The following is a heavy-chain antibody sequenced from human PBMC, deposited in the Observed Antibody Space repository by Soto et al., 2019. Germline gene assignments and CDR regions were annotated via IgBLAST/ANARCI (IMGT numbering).Heavy chain of an antibody. V-gene: IGHV1-69*06. J-gene: IGHJ6*02. D-gene: IGHD2-21*02. CDR2: IIPIFGTA. Sequence: SVKVSCKASGGTFSSYAISWVRQAPGQGLEWLGGIIPIFGTANYAQKFQGRVTTTADKSTSTAYMELSSLRSEDTAVYYCAREPYCSGDCVSDGMDVWGQGTTVTVSS. CDR3: AREPYCSGDCVSDGMDV. CDR1: GGTFSSYA.